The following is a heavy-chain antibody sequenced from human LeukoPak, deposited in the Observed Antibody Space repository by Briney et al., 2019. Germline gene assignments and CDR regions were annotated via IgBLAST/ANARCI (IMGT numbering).Heavy chain of an antibody. CDR3: ARRAGKPGNTPWCFDY. D-gene: IGHD1-7*01. V-gene: IGHV3-7*01. CDR1: GLTFSNYW. CDR2: IKQDGSER. Sequence: GGSLRLSCAASGLTFSNYWMTWVRQAPGKGTEWVANIKQDGSERNYVDSVKGRFTIARDNTKNSLYLQMTSLRGEDTAVYYCARRAGKPGNTPWCFDYWGQGALVTVSS. J-gene: IGHJ4*02.